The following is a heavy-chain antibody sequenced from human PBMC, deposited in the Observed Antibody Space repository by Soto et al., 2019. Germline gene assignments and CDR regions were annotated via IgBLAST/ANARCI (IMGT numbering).Heavy chain of an antibody. Sequence: QVQLVQSGAEVKKPGASLKVSCKAPGYTFTSYDVNWVRQTTGQGLEWMGWMNPNSGNTGYAQKLQGRVTMTSNASTSTGYMELRSIRSEYSAAYYCARGQVTADRAAEGFDPWGQGTLVTVAS. J-gene: IGHJ5*02. V-gene: IGHV1-8*01. CDR2: MNPNSGNT. D-gene: IGHD2-2*01. CDR1: GYTFTSYD. CDR3: ARGQVTADRAAEGFDP.